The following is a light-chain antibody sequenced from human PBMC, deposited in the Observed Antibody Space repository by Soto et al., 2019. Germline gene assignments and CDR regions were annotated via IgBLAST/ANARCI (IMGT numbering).Light chain of an antibody. Sequence: QSVLTQPASVSGSPGQSITISCTGTSSDVGGYNYVSWYQQHPGKAPKLMIYDVTNRPSGVSNRFSGSKSGNTASLTIFGLQPEDEADYYCSSYTGRSTYVFGTGTKLTVL. CDR2: DVT. V-gene: IGLV2-14*01. CDR1: SSDVGGYNY. CDR3: SSYTGRSTYV. J-gene: IGLJ1*01.